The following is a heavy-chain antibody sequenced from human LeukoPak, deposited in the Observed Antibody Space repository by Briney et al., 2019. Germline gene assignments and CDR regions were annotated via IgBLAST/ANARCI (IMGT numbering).Heavy chain of an antibody. D-gene: IGHD6-13*01. CDR3: AKGHEQQLALSDY. J-gene: IGHJ4*02. CDR2: ISGSGGST. CDR1: GSTFSSYA. V-gene: IGHV3-23*01. Sequence: GGSLRLSCAASGSTFSSYAMSWVRQAPGKWLEWVSAISGSGGSTYYADSVKGRFTISRDNSKNTLYLQMNSLRAEDTAVYYCAKGHEQQLALSDYWGQGTLVTVSS.